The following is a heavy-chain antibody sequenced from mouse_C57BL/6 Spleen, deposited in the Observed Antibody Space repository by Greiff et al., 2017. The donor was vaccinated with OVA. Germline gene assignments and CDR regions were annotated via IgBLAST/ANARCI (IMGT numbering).Heavy chain of an antibody. D-gene: IGHD1-1*01. V-gene: IGHV10-3*01. CDR1: GFTFNTYA. Sequence: EVQLVESGGGLVQPKGSLKLSCAASGFTFNTYAMHWVRQAPGMGLEWVARIRSKSSNYATYYADSVKDRFTISRDDSQSMLYLQMNNLKTEDTAMYYCVLDYYGSSYGWFAYWGQGTLVTVSA. J-gene: IGHJ3*01. CDR2: IRSKSSNYAT. CDR3: VLDYYGSSYGWFAY.